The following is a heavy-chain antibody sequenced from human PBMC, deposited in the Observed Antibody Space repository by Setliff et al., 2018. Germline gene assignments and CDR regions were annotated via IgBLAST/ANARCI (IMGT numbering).Heavy chain of an antibody. J-gene: IGHJ3*01. D-gene: IGHD3-22*01. CDR1: GYTFSDYY. CDR2: INPKSGGA. V-gene: IGHV1-2*02. Sequence: ASVKVSCKSSGYTFSDYYMYWVRQAPGQGLEWMGWINPKSGGAHYAQKFRGRVTMSRETSISTDYMELSRLTSDDTAVYYCARGGIYNYISSAYFDLWGQGSMVTVSS. CDR3: ARGGIYNYISSAYFDL.